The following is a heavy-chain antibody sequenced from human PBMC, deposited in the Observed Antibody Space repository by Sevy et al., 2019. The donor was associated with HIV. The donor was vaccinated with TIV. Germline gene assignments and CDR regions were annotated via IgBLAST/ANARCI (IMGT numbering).Heavy chain of an antibody. CDR2: IWSDGTYQ. J-gene: IGHJ4*02. D-gene: IGHD3-22*01. CDR1: GFTFSNYA. CDR3: ARGGYYYDNAAYYAFDS. Sequence: GGSLRLSCAAAGFTFSNYAMHWVRQAPGKGLEWVAIIWSDGTYQYHGDSVKGRFTIYRDNSKNTLYLQMNNVRVEDTAVYYCARGGYYYDNAAYYAFDSWGQGTLVTVSS. V-gene: IGHV3-33*01.